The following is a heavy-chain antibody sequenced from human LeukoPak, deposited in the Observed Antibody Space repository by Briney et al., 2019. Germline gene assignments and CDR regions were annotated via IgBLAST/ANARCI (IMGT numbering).Heavy chain of an antibody. D-gene: IGHD3-10*01. CDR3: ARTQRYGRFYSDY. V-gene: IGHV7-4-1*02. J-gene: IGHJ4*02. Sequence: GASVKVSCKASGYTFSLYTLNWVRQAPGQGLEWMGWINTNTGNPTYAQGFTGRFVFSLDTSASTAYLQSSSLKPEDTAVYYCARTQRYGRFYSDYWGQGTLVTVSS. CDR1: GYTFSLYT. CDR2: INTNTGNP.